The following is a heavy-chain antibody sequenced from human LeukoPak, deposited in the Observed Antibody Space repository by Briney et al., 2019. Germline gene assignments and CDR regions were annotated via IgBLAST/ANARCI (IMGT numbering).Heavy chain of an antibody. V-gene: IGHV3-48*01. CDR2: ISSSSSTI. D-gene: IGHD3-3*01. CDR3: ARDSARGYDFWSGYYSAFDI. Sequence: PGGSLRLSCAASGFTFSSYSMNWVRQAPGKGLEWVSYISSSSSTIYYADSVKGRFTISRDNAKNSLYLQMNSLRAEDTAVYYCARDSARGYDFWSGYYSAFDIWGQGTMVTVSS. CDR1: GFTFSSYS. J-gene: IGHJ3*02.